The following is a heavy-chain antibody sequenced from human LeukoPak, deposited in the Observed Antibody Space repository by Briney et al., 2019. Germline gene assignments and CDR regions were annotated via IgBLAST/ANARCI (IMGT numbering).Heavy chain of an antibody. CDR3: ARAMVRGVISLPFY. Sequence: SVKVSCKASGGTFSSYAISWVRQAPGQGLEWMGRIIPILGIANYAQKFQGRVTITADKSTSTAYMELSSLRSEDMAVYYCARAMVRGVISLPFYWGQGTLVTVSS. CDR1: GGTFSSYA. V-gene: IGHV1-69*04. J-gene: IGHJ4*02. D-gene: IGHD3-10*01. CDR2: IIPILGIA.